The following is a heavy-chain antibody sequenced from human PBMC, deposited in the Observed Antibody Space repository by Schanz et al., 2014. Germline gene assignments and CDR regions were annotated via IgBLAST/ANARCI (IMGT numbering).Heavy chain of an antibody. V-gene: IGHV1-8*02. CDR1: RSTFSSYT. CDR2: MNPNSGNP. CDR3: ARDGDEVVRGGSNDVNHCCYGIDV. J-gene: IGHJ6*02. Sequence: QVQLVQSGAEVKKPGSSVKVSCKASRSTFSSYTINWVRQAPGQGLEWLGWMNPNSGNPGFAHKFQGRLTMTRDTSTSTVYMERSSLRSEDTVVYYCARDGDEVVRGGSNDVNHCCYGIDVWGQGTTVTVSS. D-gene: IGHD3-10*01.